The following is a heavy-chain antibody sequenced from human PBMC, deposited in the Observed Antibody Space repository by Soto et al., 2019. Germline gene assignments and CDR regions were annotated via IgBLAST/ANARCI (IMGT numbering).Heavy chain of an antibody. CDR1: GFTFSSYG. D-gene: IGHD3-22*01. CDR2: ISYDGSNK. J-gene: IGHJ4*02. Sequence: QVQLVESGGGVVQPGRSLRLSCAASGFTFSSYGMHWVRQAPGKGLEWVAVISYDGSNKYYADSVKGRFTISRDNSKNTLYLQMNSLRAEDTAVYYCAKWGYYDSSGYDAFDYWGQGTLVTVSS. CDR3: AKWGYYDSSGYDAFDY. V-gene: IGHV3-30*18.